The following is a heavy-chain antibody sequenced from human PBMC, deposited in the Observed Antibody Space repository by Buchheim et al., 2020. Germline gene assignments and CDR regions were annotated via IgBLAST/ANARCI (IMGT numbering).Heavy chain of an antibody. D-gene: IGHD2-15*01. CDR2: IKEDGSEK. CDR3: GRGGSAGSVDC. V-gene: IGHV3-7*01. CDR1: GFSFSNYW. Sequence: EVQLVESGGGLVQPGGSLRLSCAAFGFSFSNYWMSWVRQVPGKGLEWVANIKEDGSEKYYVDSVKGRFIISRDNAQTSLYLQMNSLRAEDTAVYYCGRGGSAGSVDCWGQGTL. J-gene: IGHJ4*02.